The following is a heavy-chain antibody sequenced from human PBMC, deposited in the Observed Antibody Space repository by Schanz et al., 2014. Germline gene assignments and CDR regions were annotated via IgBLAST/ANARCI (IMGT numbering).Heavy chain of an antibody. CDR1: GFDFSGHN. CDR2: IDRSFTS. V-gene: IGHV3-48*02. J-gene: IGHJ3*01. CDR3: AKDVSYSFDV. D-gene: IGHD2-21*01. Sequence: VQLVESGGGVVQPGRSLRLSCAASGFDFSGHNMNWVRQAPGKGLEWISYIDRSFTSFYIDSVKGRFTTSRDNAKNSLFLEMSSLRDEDTAVYFCAKDVSYSFDVWGQGTMVSVSS.